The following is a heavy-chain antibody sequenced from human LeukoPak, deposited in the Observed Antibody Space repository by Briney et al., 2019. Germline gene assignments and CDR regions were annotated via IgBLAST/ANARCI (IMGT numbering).Heavy chain of an antibody. CDR2: INPSGGST. D-gene: IGHD6-13*01. J-gene: IGHJ5*02. Sequence: MHWVRQAPGQGLEWMGIINPSGGSTSYAQKFQGRVTMTRDTSTSTVYMELSSLRSEDTAVYYCATSSAAGNWFDPWGQGTLVTVSS. V-gene: IGHV1-46*01. CDR3: ATSSAAGNWFDP.